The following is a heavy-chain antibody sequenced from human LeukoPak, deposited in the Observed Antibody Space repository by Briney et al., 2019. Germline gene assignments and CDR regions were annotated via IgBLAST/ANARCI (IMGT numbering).Heavy chain of an antibody. CDR3: ARRLPYYYDSSGYKH. V-gene: IGHV4-34*01. D-gene: IGHD3-22*01. Sequence: PSETLSLTCAVYGGSFSGYYWSWIRQPPGKGLEWIGEINHSGSTNYNPSLKSRVTISVDTSKNQFSLKLSSVTAADTAVYYCARRLPYYYDSSGYKHWGQGTLVTVSS. CDR2: INHSGST. CDR1: GGSFSGYY. J-gene: IGHJ1*01.